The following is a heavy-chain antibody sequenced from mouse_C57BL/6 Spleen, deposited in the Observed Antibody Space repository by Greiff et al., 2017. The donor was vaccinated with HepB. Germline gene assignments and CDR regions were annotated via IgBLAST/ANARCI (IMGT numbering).Heavy chain of an antibody. CDR2: ISDGGSYT. J-gene: IGHJ2*01. CDR3: ARGSNYFDY. CDR1: GFTFSSYA. V-gene: IGHV5-4*03. Sequence: EVKLLESGGGLVKPGGSLKLSCAASGFTFSSYAMSWVRQTPEKRLEWVATISDGGSYTYYPDNVKGRFTISRDNAKNNRYLQMSHLKSEDTAMYYCARGSNYFDYWGQGTTLTVSS. D-gene: IGHD5-1*01.